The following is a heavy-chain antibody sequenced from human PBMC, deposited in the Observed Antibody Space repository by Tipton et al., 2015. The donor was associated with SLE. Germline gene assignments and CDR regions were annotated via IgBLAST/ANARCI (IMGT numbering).Heavy chain of an antibody. Sequence: TLSLTCTVSGGSISSYYWSWIRQPPGKGLEWIGEINHSGGTNYNPSLKSRVTISVDTSKKQFSLKLNSVTAADTAVYYCARAPGLDRDYYYYYYMDVWGKGTTVTVSS. V-gene: IGHV4-34*01. CDR1: GGSISSYY. D-gene: IGHD3/OR15-3a*01. J-gene: IGHJ6*03. CDR3: ARAPGLDRDYYYYYYMDV. CDR2: INHSGGT.